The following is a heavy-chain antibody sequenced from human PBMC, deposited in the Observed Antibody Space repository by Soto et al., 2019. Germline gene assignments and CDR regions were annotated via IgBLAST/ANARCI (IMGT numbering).Heavy chain of an antibody. CDR2: IIPILGIA. V-gene: IGHV1-69*02. Sequence: SVKGSCKASGGTLSSYTIGWVRQAPGQGLEWMGRIIPILGIANYAQKFQGRVTITADKSTSTAYMELSSLRSEDTAVYYCAKSSGGSLNWFDPWGQGTLVT. CDR3: AKSSGGSLNWFDP. CDR1: GGTLSSYT. J-gene: IGHJ5*02. D-gene: IGHD2-15*01.